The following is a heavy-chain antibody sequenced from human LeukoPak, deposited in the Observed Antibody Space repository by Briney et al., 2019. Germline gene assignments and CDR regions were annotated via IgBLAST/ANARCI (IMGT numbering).Heavy chain of an antibody. D-gene: IGHD1-26*01. CDR1: GFTFSSYG. CDR2: IWYDGSNK. Sequence: GGSLRLSCAASGFTFSSYGMHWVRQAPGKGLEWVAVIWYDGSNKYYADSVKGRFTISRDNSKNTLYLQMNSLRAEDTAVYYCARDMGATEHAFDIWGQGTMVTVSS. J-gene: IGHJ3*02. V-gene: IGHV3-33*01. CDR3: ARDMGATEHAFDI.